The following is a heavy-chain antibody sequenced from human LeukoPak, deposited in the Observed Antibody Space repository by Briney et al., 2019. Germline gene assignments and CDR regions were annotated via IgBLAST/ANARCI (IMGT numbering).Heavy chain of an antibody. D-gene: IGHD1-26*01. V-gene: IGHV4-59*08. CDR2: IYYSGST. CDR3: ARHLPKWGWDY. CDR1: GGSISSYY. J-gene: IGHJ4*02. Sequence: SQTLSLTCTVSGGSISSYYWSWIRQPPGKGLEWIGYIYYSGSTKYNPSLKSRVTISVDTSKNQFSLKLSSVTAADTAVYYCARHLPKWGWDYWGQGTLVTVSS.